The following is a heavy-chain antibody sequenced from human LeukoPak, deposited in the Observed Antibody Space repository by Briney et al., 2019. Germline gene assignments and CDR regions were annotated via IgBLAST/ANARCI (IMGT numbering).Heavy chain of an antibody. CDR1: GGSFSGYY. CDR2: INHSGST. CDR3: ARGLGTAMNFDY. D-gene: IGHD5-18*01. J-gene: IGHJ4*02. V-gene: IGHV4-34*01. Sequence: SGTLSLTCAVYGGSFSGYYWSWIRQHPGKGLEWIGEINHSGSTNYNPSLKSRVTISVDTSKNQFSLKLSSVTAADTAVYYCARGLGTAMNFDYWGQGTLVTVSS.